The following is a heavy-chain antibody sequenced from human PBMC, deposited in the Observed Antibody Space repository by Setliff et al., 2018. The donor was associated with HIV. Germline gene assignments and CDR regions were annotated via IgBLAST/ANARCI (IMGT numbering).Heavy chain of an antibody. J-gene: IGHJ5*02. CDR3: AREAGKYQVLSPGSWFDP. CDR2: ISNIGTTI. CDR1: GFTFSSYE. D-gene: IGHD2-2*01. Sequence: GGSLRLSCVVSGFTFSSYEMIWVRQAPGKGLEWVSYISNIGTTIYYADSVKGRFTISRDNSKNTLYLQMNDLRSVDTAVYYCAREAGKYQVLSPGSWFDPWGQGTLVTVSS. V-gene: IGHV3-48*03.